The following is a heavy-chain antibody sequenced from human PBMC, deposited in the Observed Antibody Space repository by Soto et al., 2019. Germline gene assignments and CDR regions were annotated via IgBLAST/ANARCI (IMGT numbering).Heavy chain of an antibody. Sequence: QVQLQESGPGLVKPSETLSLTCTVSGGSISSYYWSWIRQPPGKGLEWIGYIYYSGRTNYHPSLKSRLTISVDTSQTRFSLKLSSGTAADTAVYYCARHHDSWGQGTLVTVSS. CDR2: IYYSGRT. CDR1: GGSISSYY. CDR3: ARHHDS. J-gene: IGHJ4*02. V-gene: IGHV4-59*08.